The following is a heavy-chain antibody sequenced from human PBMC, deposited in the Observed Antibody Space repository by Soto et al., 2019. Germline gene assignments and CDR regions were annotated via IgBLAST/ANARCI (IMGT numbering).Heavy chain of an antibody. Sequence: EVQLVESGGGLVQPGGSLKLSCAAAGLSFNDSALHWVRQVSGNGLEWVGRIRSKANSYATIYAASVKGRFTMSRDDSKNTAYLQMNSLKIEDTAVYYCSRKLDGAADRPSHFYGMDVWGHGTTVTVSS. D-gene: IGHD6-13*01. J-gene: IGHJ6*02. CDR3: SRKLDGAADRPSHFYGMDV. V-gene: IGHV3-73*02. CDR2: IRSKANSYAT. CDR1: GLSFNDSA.